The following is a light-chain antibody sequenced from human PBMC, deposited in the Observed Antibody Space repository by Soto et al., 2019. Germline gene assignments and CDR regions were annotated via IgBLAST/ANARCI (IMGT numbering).Light chain of an antibody. Sequence: EIVLTQSPGTLSLSPGERATLSYRASQSVSSSYLAWYQQKPGQAPRLLIYDASSRATGIPDRFSGSGSGTDFTLTISRLEPEDFAVYYCQQYGSSLYTFGQGTKLEIK. J-gene: IGKJ2*01. CDR3: QQYGSSLYT. V-gene: IGKV3-20*01. CDR1: QSVSSSY. CDR2: DAS.